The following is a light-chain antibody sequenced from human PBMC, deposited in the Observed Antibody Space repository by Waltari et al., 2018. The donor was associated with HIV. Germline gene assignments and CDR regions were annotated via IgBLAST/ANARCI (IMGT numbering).Light chain of an antibody. CDR3: SSYTSSSTLFDV. CDR2: EVS. V-gene: IGLV2-14*01. Sequence: QSALTQPASVSGSPGLSITISCTGTSSDDFGYNYLSWYQQPPSKAPKLTIYEVSNRPSGVSNLFSGYKSGNTAALTISGIHAEDETDYYCSSYTSSSTLFDVFGTGTKVTVL. J-gene: IGLJ1*01. CDR1: SSDDFGYNY.